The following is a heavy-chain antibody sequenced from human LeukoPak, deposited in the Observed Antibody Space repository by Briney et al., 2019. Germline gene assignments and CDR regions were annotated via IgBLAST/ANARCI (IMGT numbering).Heavy chain of an antibody. J-gene: IGHJ5*02. D-gene: IGHD2-15*01. CDR2: ISSDGSST. V-gene: IGHV3-74*01. CDR1: GFTFSSYW. Sequence: GGSLRLSCAASGFTFSSYWMHWVRQAPGKGLVWVSRISSDGSSTSYADSVKGRFTISRDYAKNTLYLQMNSLRAEDTAVYYCASGPGGGSSYWFDPWGQGTLVTVSS. CDR3: ASGPGGGSSYWFDP.